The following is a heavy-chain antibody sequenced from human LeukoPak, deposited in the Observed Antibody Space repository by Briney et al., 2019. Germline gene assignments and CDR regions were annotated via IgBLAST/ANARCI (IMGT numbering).Heavy chain of an antibody. CDR1: GFTFSSYA. Sequence: GGSLRLSCAASGFTFSSYAMHWVRQAPGKGLEWVAVIWYDGSNKYYADSVKGRFTVSRDNSKNTLYLQMNSLRAEDTAVYYCARERGGGSYYFDYWGQGTLVTVSS. CDR2: IWYDGSNK. D-gene: IGHD1-26*01. CDR3: ARERGGGSYYFDY. J-gene: IGHJ4*02. V-gene: IGHV3-30*07.